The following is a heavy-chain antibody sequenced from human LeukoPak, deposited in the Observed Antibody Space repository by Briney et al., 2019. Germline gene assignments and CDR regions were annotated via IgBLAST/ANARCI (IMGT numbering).Heavy chain of an antibody. Sequence: SETLSLTCTVSGGSISSYYWSWIRQPPGKGLEWIGYIYCSGGTNYNPSLKSRVTISVDTSKNQFSLKLSSVTAADTAVYYCARDGGSYYFDYWGQGTLVTVSS. CDR2: IYCSGGT. D-gene: IGHD1-26*01. J-gene: IGHJ4*02. V-gene: IGHV4-59*01. CDR3: ARDGGSYYFDY. CDR1: GGSISSYY.